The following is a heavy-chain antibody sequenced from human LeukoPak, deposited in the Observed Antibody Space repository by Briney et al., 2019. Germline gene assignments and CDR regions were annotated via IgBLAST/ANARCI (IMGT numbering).Heavy chain of an antibody. D-gene: IGHD6-13*01. J-gene: IGHJ5*02. CDR1: GFTFSNYW. V-gene: IGHV3-73*01. CDR2: IRSKANSYAT. Sequence: GGSLRLSCAASGFTFSNYWMIWVRQAPGKGLEWVGRIRSKANSYATAYAASVKGRFTISRDDSKNTAYLQMNSLKTEDTAVYYCTSLSLSSTWGQGTLVTVSS. CDR3: TSLSLSST.